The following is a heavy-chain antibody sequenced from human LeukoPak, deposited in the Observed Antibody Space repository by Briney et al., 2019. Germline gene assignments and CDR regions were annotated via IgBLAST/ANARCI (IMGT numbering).Heavy chain of an antibody. CDR2: IYYSGST. V-gene: IGHV4-39*01. Sequence: KPSETLSLTCTVSGGSISSSSYYWGWIRQPPGKGLEWIGSIYYSGSTHYNPSLKSRVTISVDTSKNQFSLKLSSMTAADTAVYYCASEYSSSWYVAYWGQGTLVTVSS. CDR3: ASEYSSSWYVAY. CDR1: GGSISSSSYY. D-gene: IGHD6-13*01. J-gene: IGHJ4*02.